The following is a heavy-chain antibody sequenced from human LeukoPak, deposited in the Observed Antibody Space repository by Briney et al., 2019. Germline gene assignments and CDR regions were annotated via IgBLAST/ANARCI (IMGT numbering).Heavy chain of an antibody. CDR1: GYSISSGYY. Sequence: PSETLSLTCTVSGYSISSGYYWGWIRQPPGKGLEWIANIYHSGNTYYNPSLKSRVAISVDTSRNQFSLKLSSVTAADTAVYYCARAWDYDFWSGYPKAPYNWFDPWGQGTLVTVSS. CDR3: ARAWDYDFWSGYPKAPYNWFDP. V-gene: IGHV4-38-2*02. J-gene: IGHJ5*02. CDR2: IYHSGNT. D-gene: IGHD3-3*01.